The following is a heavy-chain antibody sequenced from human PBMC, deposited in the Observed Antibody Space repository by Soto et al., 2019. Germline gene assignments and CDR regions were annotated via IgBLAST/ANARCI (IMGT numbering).Heavy chain of an antibody. CDR1: GGSISSGDYY. V-gene: IGHV4-30-4*01. J-gene: IGHJ5*02. CDR3: ARASTQYSSASWIDP. D-gene: IGHD6-6*01. Sequence: PSETLSLTCTVSGGSISSGDYYWSWIRQPPGKGLEWIGYIYYNGSTYYNPSLKSRVTISVDTSKNQFSLKLSSVTAADTAVYYCARASTQYSSASWIDPWGQGTLVTVSS. CDR2: IYYNGST.